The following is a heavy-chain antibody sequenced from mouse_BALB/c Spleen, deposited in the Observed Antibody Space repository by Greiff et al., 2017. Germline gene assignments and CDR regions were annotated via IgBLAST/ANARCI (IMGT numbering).Heavy chain of an antibody. CDR2: ISSGGST. Sequence: EVQGVESGGGLVKPGGSLKLSCAASGFTFSSYAMSWVRQTPEKRLEWVASISSGGSTYYPDSVKGRFTISRDNARNILYLQMSSLRSEDTAMYYCARGRDYDNYAMDYWGQGTSVTVSS. J-gene: IGHJ4*01. CDR1: GFTFSSYA. D-gene: IGHD2-4*01. V-gene: IGHV5-6-5*01. CDR3: ARGRDYDNYAMDY.